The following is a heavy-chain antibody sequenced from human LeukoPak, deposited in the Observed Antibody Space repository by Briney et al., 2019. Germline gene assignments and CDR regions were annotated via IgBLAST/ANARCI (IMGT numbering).Heavy chain of an antibody. CDR2: IGGSDGRT. Sequence: GGSLRLSCAASGFTFSTYAMSWVRQAPGRGLEWVSLIGGSDGRTRYADSVKGRLTISRDNSKNTLYLEMNRLRAEDTAVYYCAKDSSSYDWGYMDVSGKGTTVTISS. CDR3: AKDSSSYDWGYMDV. J-gene: IGHJ6*03. CDR1: GFTFSTYA. D-gene: IGHD3-22*01. V-gene: IGHV3-23*01.